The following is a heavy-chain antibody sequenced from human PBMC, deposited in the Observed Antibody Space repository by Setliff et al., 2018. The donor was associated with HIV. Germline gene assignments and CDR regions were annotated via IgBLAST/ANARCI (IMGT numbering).Heavy chain of an antibody. CDR3: ARHSGFASPNWFDP. Sequence: SETLSLTCTVSGDSISTDYWTWIRQRPGKGLEWVGYIYNSASTSYNPSLKSPVTISVDSSKNQFSLTLTPVTAADTAVYYCARHSGFASPNWFDPWGQGTLVTVSS. CDR1: GDSISTDY. J-gene: IGHJ5*02. V-gene: IGHV4-59*08. D-gene: IGHD3-10*01. CDR2: IYNSAST.